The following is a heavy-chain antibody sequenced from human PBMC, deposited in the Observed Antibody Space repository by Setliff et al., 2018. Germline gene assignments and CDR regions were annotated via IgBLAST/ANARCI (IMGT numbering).Heavy chain of an antibody. CDR2: ISSSSTSI. J-gene: IGHJ3*02. CDR3: VRELRVIVGVGIQGVFDI. CDR1: GFTFSSEY. Sequence: GGSLRLSCAASGFTFSSEYMNWVRQAPGKGLEWVSYISSSSTSIYSDSVKDRFTISRDNAKKSLYPQMDSLRAEDTAVYYCVRELRVIVGVGIQGVFDIWGQGTMVTVSS. D-gene: IGHD3-22*01. V-gene: IGHV3-48*01.